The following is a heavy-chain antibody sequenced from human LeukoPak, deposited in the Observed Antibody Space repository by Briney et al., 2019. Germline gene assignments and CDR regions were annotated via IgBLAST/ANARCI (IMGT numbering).Heavy chain of an antibody. J-gene: IGHJ4*02. CDR3: ARDHPRLGSGIPII. V-gene: IGHV4-61*09. CDR2: IYTNGRT. CDR1: GGSIDTGSYY. D-gene: IGHD2-15*01. Sequence: SETLSLTCTVSGGSIDTGSYYWSWIRQPAGKGLEWIGHIYTNGRTNYNPSLKSRVTVSVDTSKSQFSLNLSSVTAADTAVYYCARDHPRLGSGIPIIWGQGTLVTVSS.